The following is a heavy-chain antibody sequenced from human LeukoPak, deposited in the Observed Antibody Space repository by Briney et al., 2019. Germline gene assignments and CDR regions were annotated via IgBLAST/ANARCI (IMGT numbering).Heavy chain of an antibody. CDR3: AKDLDDYVWTSAFDY. D-gene: IGHD3-16*01. J-gene: IGHJ4*02. Sequence: GGSLRLSCAASGFTFSSYDMSWVRQAPGKGLEWVSAISGSGGSTYYADSVKGRFTISRDNSKNTLYLQMNSLRAEDTAVYYCAKDLDDYVWTSAFDYWGQGTLVTVSS. V-gene: IGHV3-23*01. CDR2: ISGSGGST. CDR1: GFTFSSYD.